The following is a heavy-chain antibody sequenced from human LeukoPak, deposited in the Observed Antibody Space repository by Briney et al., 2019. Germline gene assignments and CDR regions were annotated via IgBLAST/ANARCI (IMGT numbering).Heavy chain of an antibody. V-gene: IGHV1-46*01. CDR3: ARELFSNYNGMDV. CDR2: INPSGGST. D-gene: IGHD2/OR15-2a*01. Sequence: EASVNVSCKASGDTFTNYYMHWVRQAPGQGLEWMGVINPSGGSTTYAQKFRGRVTMTRDTSTSTVYMELSSLRSEDTAVYYCARELFSNYNGMDVWGQGTTVTVSS. CDR1: GDTFTNYY. J-gene: IGHJ6*02.